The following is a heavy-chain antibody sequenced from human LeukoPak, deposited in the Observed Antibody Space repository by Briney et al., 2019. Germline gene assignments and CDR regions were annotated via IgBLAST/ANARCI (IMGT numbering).Heavy chain of an antibody. V-gene: IGHV3-48*01. CDR2: ISSLSGTI. CDR3: VRDQGGAVSY. J-gene: IGHJ4*02. CDR1: GFAFGSYG. Sequence: GGSLRLSCAASGFAFGSYGMSWVRQAPGKGLEWVSYISSLSGTIDYADSVKGRFIISRDNAKNSLFLQMNSLRAEDTAVYYCVRDQGGAVSYWGQGTLVTVSS. D-gene: IGHD3-16*01.